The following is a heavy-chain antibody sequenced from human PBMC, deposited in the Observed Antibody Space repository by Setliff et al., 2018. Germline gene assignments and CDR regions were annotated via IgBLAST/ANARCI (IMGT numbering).Heavy chain of an antibody. V-gene: IGHV4-61*01. CDR1: GASVSSRSYY. Sequence: PSETLSLTCTVSGASVSSRSYYWSWIRQPPGKGLEWIGFIFYSGDTTYNVSLKSRVSISVDTSKNQLSLTLSSVTAADTAVYFCVREGYSEYFQDWGRGTLVTVSS. CDR2: IFYSGDT. D-gene: IGHD1-1*01. CDR3: VREGYSEYFQD. J-gene: IGHJ1*01.